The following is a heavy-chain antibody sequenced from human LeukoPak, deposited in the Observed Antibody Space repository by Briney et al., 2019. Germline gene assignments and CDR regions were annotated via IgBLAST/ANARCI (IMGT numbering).Heavy chain of an antibody. CDR3: ARTYYYDSSGYHY. J-gene: IGHJ4*02. CDR1: GGSISSYY. Sequence: SSETLSLTCTVSGGSISSYYWSWIRQPPGRGLEWIGYIYYSGSTNYNPSLKSRVTISVDTSKNQFSLKLSSVTAADTAVYYCARTYYYDSSGYHYWGQGTLVTVSS. CDR2: IYYSGST. V-gene: IGHV4-59*08. D-gene: IGHD3-22*01.